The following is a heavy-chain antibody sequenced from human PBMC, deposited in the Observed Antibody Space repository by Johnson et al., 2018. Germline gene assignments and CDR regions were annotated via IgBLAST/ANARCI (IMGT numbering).Heavy chain of an antibody. CDR2: ISHVGTQE. V-gene: IGHV3-30*18. J-gene: IGHJ3*01. Sequence: QVQLVQSGGGVVQPGRSLRLSCTASGFTFSDYCMHWVRQAPGKGLEWVAVISHVGTQEYYVDSVKGRFPISRDNAKSTVYLQMNILRPGDAAVYYCSKGPSASYWHILTGDAFAFDVWGQGTMVTVSS. CDR1: GFTFSDYC. CDR3: SKGPSASYWHILTGDAFAFDV. D-gene: IGHD3-9*01.